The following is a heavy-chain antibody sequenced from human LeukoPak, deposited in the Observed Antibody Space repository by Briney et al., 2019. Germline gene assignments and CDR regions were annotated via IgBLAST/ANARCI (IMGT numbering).Heavy chain of an antibody. CDR2: INHSGRT. CDR3: ATLRSVKIFRMITKRGYFQH. V-gene: IGHV4-34*01. D-gene: IGHD3-3*01. Sequence: SETLSLTCVVYGGSFSDDYWIWIRQPPGKGLECIGEINHSGRTNYNPSLKSRISMSVDTSKNQFSLKLNSVTAADTAVYFCATLRSVKIFRMITKRGYFQHWGQGTLVTVSS. CDR1: GGSFSDDY. J-gene: IGHJ1*01.